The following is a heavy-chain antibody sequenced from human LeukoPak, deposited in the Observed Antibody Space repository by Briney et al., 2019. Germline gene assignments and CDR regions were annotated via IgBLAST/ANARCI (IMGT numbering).Heavy chain of an antibody. Sequence: SETLSLTCTVSGGSISSGDYYWSWIRQPPGKGLEWIGYIYSSGSTYYNPSLKSRVTISVDTSKNQFSLKLNSVTAADTAVYYCARPSRVGAIGYFQHWGQGTLVTVS. D-gene: IGHD1-26*01. J-gene: IGHJ1*01. CDR2: IYSSGST. V-gene: IGHV4-30-4*01. CDR1: GGSISSGDYY. CDR3: ARPSRVGAIGYFQH.